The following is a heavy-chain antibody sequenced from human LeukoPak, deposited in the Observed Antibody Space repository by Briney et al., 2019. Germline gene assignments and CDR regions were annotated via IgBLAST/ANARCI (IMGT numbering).Heavy chain of an antibody. CDR2: IRSKANSYAT. D-gene: IGHD2-15*01. V-gene: IGHV3-73*01. Sequence: GGSLRLSCAASGFTFSGSAMHWVRQASGKGLEWVGRIRSKANSYATAYAASVKGRLTISRDDSKNTAYLQMNSLKTEDTAVYYCGPCSGGSCPTLGGQGTLVTVSS. J-gene: IGHJ4*02. CDR3: GPCSGGSCPTL. CDR1: GFTFSGSA.